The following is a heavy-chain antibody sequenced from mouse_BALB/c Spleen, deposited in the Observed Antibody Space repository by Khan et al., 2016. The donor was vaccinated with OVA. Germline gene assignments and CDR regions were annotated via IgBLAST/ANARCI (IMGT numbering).Heavy chain of an antibody. Sequence: VQLQESGPGLVAPSQSLSITCTVSGFSLTSYGIHWVRQPPGKGLEWLGIIWAGGSTNYNSALMSSLSISKDNSRSQVFLKMNSLQTDDTAMYFCARNRESDYFDYWGQGTTLTVSS. CDR2: IWAGGST. CDR3: ARNRESDYFDY. V-gene: IGHV2-9*02. D-gene: IGHD2-4*01. J-gene: IGHJ2*01. CDR1: GFSLTSYG.